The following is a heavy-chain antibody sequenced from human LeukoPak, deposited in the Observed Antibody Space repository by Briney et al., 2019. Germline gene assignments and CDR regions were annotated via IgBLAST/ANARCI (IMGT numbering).Heavy chain of an antibody. J-gene: IGHJ4*02. D-gene: IGHD1-26*01. V-gene: IGHV4-4*02. CDR2: VHLSGAS. CDR1: GVTILSTNW. Sequence: PSETLSLTCAVSGVTILSTNWWSWVRQPPRRGLEGIGEVHLSGASNYNPSLKSRVNMSIDKSRNQLSLELTSVTAADTAIYYCARESGAFSPFGFWGQGTLVTVSS. CDR3: ARESGAFSPFGF.